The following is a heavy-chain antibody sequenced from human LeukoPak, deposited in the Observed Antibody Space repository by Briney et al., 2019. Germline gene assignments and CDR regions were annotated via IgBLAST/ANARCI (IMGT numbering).Heavy chain of an antibody. Sequence: SETLSLTCTVSGGSISSYYWSWIRQPAGKGLEWIGRIYTSGSTNYNPSLKSRVTMSVDTSKNQFSLKLSSVTAADTAVYYCATYYYDFWSGPSEIYYFDYWGQGTLVTVSS. V-gene: IGHV4-4*07. J-gene: IGHJ4*02. CDR3: ATYYYDFWSGPSEIYYFDY. D-gene: IGHD3-3*01. CDR2: IYTSGST. CDR1: GGSISSYY.